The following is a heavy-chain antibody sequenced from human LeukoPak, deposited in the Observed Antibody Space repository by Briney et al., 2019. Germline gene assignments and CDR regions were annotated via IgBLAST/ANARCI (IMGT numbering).Heavy chain of an antibody. CDR1: GGSISSSSYY. CDR2: INHSGST. Sequence: SETLSLTRTVSGGSISSSSYYWSWIRQPPGKGLEWIGEINHSGSTNYNPSLKSRVTISVDTSKNQFSLKLSSVTAADTAVYYCARGRRNYDFWSGYYGNFDPWGQGTLVTVSS. CDR3: ARGRRNYDFWSGYYGNFDP. D-gene: IGHD3-3*01. V-gene: IGHV4-39*07. J-gene: IGHJ5*02.